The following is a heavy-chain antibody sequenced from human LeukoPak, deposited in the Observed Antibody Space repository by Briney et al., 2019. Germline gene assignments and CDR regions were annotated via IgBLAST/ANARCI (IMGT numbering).Heavy chain of an antibody. Sequence: GGSLRLSCAASGFTFSSYAMHWVRQAPGKGLEWVAVISYDGSNKYYADSVKGRFTISRDNSKNTLYLQMNSLRAEDTAVYYCARGRWLQLEGAFDIWGQGTMVTVSS. CDR3: ARGRWLQLEGAFDI. CDR2: ISYDGSNK. V-gene: IGHV3-30-3*01. CDR1: GFTFSSYA. J-gene: IGHJ3*02. D-gene: IGHD5-24*01.